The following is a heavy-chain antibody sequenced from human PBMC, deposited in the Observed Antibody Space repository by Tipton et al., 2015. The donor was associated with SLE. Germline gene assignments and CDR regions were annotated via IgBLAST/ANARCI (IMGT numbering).Heavy chain of an antibody. V-gene: IGHV4-39*07. D-gene: IGHD4-17*01. CDR2: IYHSGST. Sequence: TLSLTCTVSGGSISSGSYYWSWIRQPPGKGLEWIGSIYHSGSTYYNPSLKSRVTISVDTSKNQFSLKLSSVTAADTAVYYCAREVGYGDLNWFDPWGQGTLVTVSS. CDR3: AREVGYGDLNWFDP. CDR1: GGSISSGSYY. J-gene: IGHJ5*02.